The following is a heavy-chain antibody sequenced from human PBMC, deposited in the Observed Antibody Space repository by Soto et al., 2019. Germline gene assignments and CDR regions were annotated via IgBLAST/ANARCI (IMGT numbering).Heavy chain of an antibody. Sequence: SETLSLTCTVSGGSVSSTNNYWGWIRQPPGKGLEWIGNIYYSGIIYYNPSLQRRVTISVDTSKNHSALKLTSVSAAHTAVYCCASRGYDILTGYTHFELCGQGTLVTVSS. D-gene: IGHD3-9*01. J-gene: IGHJ5*02. CDR2: IYYSGII. CDR3: ASRGYDILTGYTHFEL. CDR1: GGSVSSTNNY. V-gene: IGHV4-39*02.